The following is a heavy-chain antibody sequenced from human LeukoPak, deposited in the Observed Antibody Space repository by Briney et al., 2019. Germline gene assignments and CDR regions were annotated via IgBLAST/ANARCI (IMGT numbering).Heavy chain of an antibody. V-gene: IGHV4-30-4*01. CDR1: GGTISSGDYY. D-gene: IGHD3-22*01. CDR2: IYYSGST. J-gene: IGHJ4*02. CDR3: ARAYDSSGYYFDY. Sequence: SHTLSHTCTVSGGTISSGDYYWSWLRQPPGKGLEWIGYIYYSGSTYYNPSLKSRVTISVDTSKNQFSLKLSSVTAADTAVYYCARAYDSSGYYFDYWGQGTLVTVSS.